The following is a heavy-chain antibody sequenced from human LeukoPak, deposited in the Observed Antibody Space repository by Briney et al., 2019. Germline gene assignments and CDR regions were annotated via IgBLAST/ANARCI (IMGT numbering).Heavy chain of an antibody. Sequence: GGSLRLSCAASGFTFSSYDMHWVRQAPGKGLEWVAVIWNDGSNKYYADSVKGRFTISRDNSKNTLYLQMNSLRAEDTAVYYCARDGSYGGDNWFDPWGQGTLVTVSS. V-gene: IGHV3-33*08. J-gene: IGHJ5*02. CDR3: ARDGSYGGDNWFDP. CDR1: GFTFSSYD. D-gene: IGHD1-26*01. CDR2: IWNDGSNK.